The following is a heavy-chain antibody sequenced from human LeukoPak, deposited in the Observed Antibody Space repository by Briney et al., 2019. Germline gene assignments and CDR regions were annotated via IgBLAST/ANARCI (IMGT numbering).Heavy chain of an antibody. CDR1: GFTFSSYA. D-gene: IGHD4-17*01. CDR3: ARERLYGASALDY. CDR2: ISYDGSNK. Sequence: GGSLRLSCAASGFTFSSYAMHWVRQAPGKGLEWVAVISYDGSNKYYADSVKGRFTISRDNSKNTLYLQMNSLRAEDTAVYYCARERLYGASALDYWGQGTVVTVSS. V-gene: IGHV3-30-3*01. J-gene: IGHJ4*02.